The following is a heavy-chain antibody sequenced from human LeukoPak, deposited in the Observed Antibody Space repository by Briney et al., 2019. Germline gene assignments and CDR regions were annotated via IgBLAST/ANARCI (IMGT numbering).Heavy chain of an antibody. Sequence: PSETLSLTCAVSGGSISSGGYSWSWIRQPPGKGLEWIGYIYHSGSTYYNPSLKSRVTISVDRSKNQFSLKLSSVTAADTAVYYCARVSTGGDFWSGYPGYYYYYYMDVWGKGTTVTVSS. D-gene: IGHD3-3*01. V-gene: IGHV4-30-2*01. CDR1: GGSISSGGYS. CDR3: ARVSTGGDFWSGYPGYYYYYYMDV. J-gene: IGHJ6*03. CDR2: IYHSGST.